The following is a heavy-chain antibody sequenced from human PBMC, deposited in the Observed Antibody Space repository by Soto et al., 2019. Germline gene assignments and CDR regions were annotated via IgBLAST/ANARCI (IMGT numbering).Heavy chain of an antibody. D-gene: IGHD6-25*01. Sequence: QVHLQESGPGLVKPSETLSLTCTVSGGSISSYYWSWIRQPPGKGLEWIGYVFYPCITKYNPSFQSQPTISRGTCMSELYLNLMSVASADTTVYYRPKLGAAAGTNWGQGILVNVSP. CDR1: GGSISSYY. V-gene: IGHV4-59*01. J-gene: IGHJ4*02. CDR3: PKLGAAAGTN. CDR2: VFYPCIT.